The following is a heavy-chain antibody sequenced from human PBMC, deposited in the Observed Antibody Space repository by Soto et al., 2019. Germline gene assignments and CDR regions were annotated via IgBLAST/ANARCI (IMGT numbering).Heavy chain of an antibody. V-gene: IGHV1-69*13. D-gene: IGHD3-10*01. Sequence: SVKVSCKASGGTFSSYSISWVRQAPGQGLEWMGGIIPIFGTANYAQKFQGRVTITADESTSTAYMELSSLGSEDTAVYYCARREISMVRVVSYYYYGMDFWGQGTTVTVSS. CDR2: IIPIFGTA. CDR1: GGTFSSYS. CDR3: ARREISMVRVVSYYYYGMDF. J-gene: IGHJ6*02.